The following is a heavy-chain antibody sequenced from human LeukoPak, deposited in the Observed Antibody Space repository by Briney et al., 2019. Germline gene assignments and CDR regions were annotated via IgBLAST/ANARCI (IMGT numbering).Heavy chain of an antibody. CDR3: ARGLGGSGSYPFDY. CDR1: GFTFSSYS. J-gene: IGHJ4*02. V-gene: IGHV3-21*01. CDR2: ISSSSSYI. Sequence: SGGSLRLSCAASGFTFSSYSMNWVRQAPGKGLEWVSSISSSSSYIYYADSVKGRFTISRDNAKNSLYLQMNSLRAEDTAVYYCARGLGGSGSYPFDYWGQGTLVTVSS. D-gene: IGHD3-10*01.